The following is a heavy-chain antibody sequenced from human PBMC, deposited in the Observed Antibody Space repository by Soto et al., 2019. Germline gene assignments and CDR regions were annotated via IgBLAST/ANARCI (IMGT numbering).Heavy chain of an antibody. D-gene: IGHD3-10*01. V-gene: IGHV2-5*02. CDR3: AREMYYSTYFDS. CDR2: IYWVDDH. CDR1: GFSLSSNGVG. Sequence: QITLRESGPALVRPTQTLTLTCTFSGFSLSSNGVGVGWIRQPPGKALEWLALIYWVDDHRYSPSLKTRLTNTKDTSKNQVVLTMTKLDPVDTATYYCAREMYYSTYFDSWGQGTLVTVSS. J-gene: IGHJ4*02.